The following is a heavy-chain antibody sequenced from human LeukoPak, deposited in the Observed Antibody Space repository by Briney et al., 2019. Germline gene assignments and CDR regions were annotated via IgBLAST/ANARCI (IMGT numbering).Heavy chain of an antibody. CDR2: IYSSGST. V-gene: IGHV4-61*02. CDR1: GGSISSGSYY. J-gene: IGHJ3*02. D-gene: IGHD3-10*01. CDR3: ARGSVRGGYAFDI. Sequence: PSQTLSLTCTVSGGSISSGSYYWSWIRQPAGKGLEWIGRIYSSGSTNYNPSLKSRVTISVDTSKNQFSLKLSSVTAADTAVYYCARGSVRGGYAFDIWGQGTMVTVSS.